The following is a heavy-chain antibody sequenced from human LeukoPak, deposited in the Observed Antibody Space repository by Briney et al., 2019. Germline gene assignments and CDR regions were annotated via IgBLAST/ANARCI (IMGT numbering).Heavy chain of an antibody. Sequence: GGSLRLSCAASGFTFSSNAMSWVRQAPGKGVEWVSTISGNYGSTYYADSVKGRFTISRDNFKNTVFLRMNSLRAEDTAVYYCAKVVLLLTASDAFDFWGQGTKVTVSS. V-gene: IGHV3-23*01. CDR2: ISGNYGST. D-gene: IGHD2-21*02. CDR3: AKVVLLLTASDAFDF. J-gene: IGHJ3*01. CDR1: GFTFSSNA.